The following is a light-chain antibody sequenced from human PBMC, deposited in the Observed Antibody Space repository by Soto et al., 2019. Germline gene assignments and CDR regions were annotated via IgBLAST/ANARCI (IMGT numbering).Light chain of an antibody. V-gene: IGKV1-33*01. CDR3: QQYDNLPPVLT. J-gene: IGKJ4*01. CDR1: HDISNY. CDR2: DAS. Sequence: DIQMTQSPSSLSASVGDRVTIACQASHDISNYLNWYQQKPGKAPKLLIYDASNLETGVPSRFSGSGSGTDFTFTISGLQPEDTATYYCQQYDNLPPVLTFGGGTKVEIK.